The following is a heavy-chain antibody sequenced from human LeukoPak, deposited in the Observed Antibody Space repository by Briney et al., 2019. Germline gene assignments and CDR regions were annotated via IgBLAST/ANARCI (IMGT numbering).Heavy chain of an antibody. D-gene: IGHD5-12*01. J-gene: IGHJ4*02. V-gene: IGHV1-69*05. Sequence: GASVKVSCKASGGPFSRYAISWVRQAPGQGLERMGGIIPVFGTANYAQKLQGRVTMTTDTSTSTAYMELRSLRSDETAVYYCARDQSPGEIVPTTFDYWGQGTLVTVSS. CDR1: GGPFSRYA. CDR3: ARDQSPGEIVPTTFDY. CDR2: IIPVFGTA.